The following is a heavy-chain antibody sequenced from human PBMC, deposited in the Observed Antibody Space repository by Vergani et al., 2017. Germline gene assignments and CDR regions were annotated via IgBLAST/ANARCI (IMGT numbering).Heavy chain of an antibody. Sequence: QVQLVQSGAEVKKPGSSVKVSCKASGGTFSSYAISWVRQAPGQGLEWMGGIIPIFGTANYAQKFQGRVTITADESTSTAYMELSSLRSEDTAVYYCATETRDLYYYGSGTQPAFFDYWGQGTLVTGSS. V-gene: IGHV1-69*01. CDR1: GGTFSSYA. D-gene: IGHD3-10*01. J-gene: IGHJ4*02. CDR2: IIPIFGTA. CDR3: ATETRDLYYYGSGTQPAFFDY.